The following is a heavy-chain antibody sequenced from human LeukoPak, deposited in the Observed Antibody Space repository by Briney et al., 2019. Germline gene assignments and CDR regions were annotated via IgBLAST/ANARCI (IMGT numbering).Heavy chain of an antibody. CDR2: INPSVGST. V-gene: IGHV1-46*01. CDR3: ARARHYYDSSGYPHRGYYFDY. J-gene: IGHJ4*02. Sequence: ASVKVSCKASGYTFTSYYMHWVRQAPGQGLEWMGIINPSVGSTSYAQKFQGRVTMTRDMSTSTVYMELSSLRSEDTAVYYCARARHYYDSSGYPHRGYYFDYWGQGTLVTVSS. CDR1: GYTFTSYY. D-gene: IGHD3-22*01.